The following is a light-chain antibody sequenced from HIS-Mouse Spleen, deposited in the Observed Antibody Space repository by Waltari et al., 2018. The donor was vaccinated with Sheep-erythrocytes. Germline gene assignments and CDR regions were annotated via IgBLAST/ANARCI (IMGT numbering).Light chain of an antibody. CDR1: SSDVGGYNY. CDR2: EVI. J-gene: IGLJ1*01. V-gene: IGLV2-11*01. Sequence: QSALTQPRSVSGSPGQSVPISCTGTSSDVGGYNYFSSYQQHPGKAPNLMIYEVIKRPSGVPDRFSGSKSGNTASLTISGLQAEDEADYYCCSYAGSYNHVFATGTKVTVL. CDR3: CSYAGSYNHV.